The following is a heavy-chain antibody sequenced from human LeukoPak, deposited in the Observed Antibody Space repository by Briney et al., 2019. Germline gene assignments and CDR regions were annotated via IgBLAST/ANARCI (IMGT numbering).Heavy chain of an antibody. D-gene: IGHD5-12*01. J-gene: IGHJ4*02. CDR3: AKGNSGYNSGYYYHFFDY. V-gene: IGHV3-23*01. Sequence: GGSLRLSCAASGFTFNTYAMSWVRQAPGKGLEWVSRIGGGGGTYYADSLKGRFTISRDNSKNTLYLQMNSLRAEDTAVYYCAKGNSGYNSGYYYHFFDYWGQGTLVTVSS. CDR1: GFTFNTYA. CDR2: IGGGGGT.